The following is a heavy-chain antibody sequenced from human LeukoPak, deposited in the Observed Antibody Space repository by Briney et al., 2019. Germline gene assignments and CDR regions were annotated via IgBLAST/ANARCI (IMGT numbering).Heavy chain of an antibody. Sequence: GGSLRLSCAASGFTFRRYWMSWVPQAPGKGLECVANIKQDGSEKYYVDSVRGRFTLSRDNAKNSLYLQMNSLRVEDTAVYYCATSAARAIESWGQGTLVTVSS. D-gene: IGHD6-13*01. CDR3: ATSAARAIES. J-gene: IGHJ4*02. CDR1: GFTFRRYW. CDR2: IKQDGSEK. V-gene: IGHV3-7*01.